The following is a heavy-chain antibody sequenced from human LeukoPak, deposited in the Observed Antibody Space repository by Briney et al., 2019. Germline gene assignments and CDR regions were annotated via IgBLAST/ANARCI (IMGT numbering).Heavy chain of an antibody. V-gene: IGHV3-49*03. CDR2: IRSKAYGGTT. CDR1: GFTFGDYA. Sequence: PGGSLRLSCTASGFTFGDYAMSWFRQAPRKGLEWVGFIRSKAYGGTTEYAASVKGRFTISRDDSKSIAYLQMNSLKTEDTAVYYCTRDLLDWPRSKNPTHYYYYMDVWGKGTTVTVSS. J-gene: IGHJ6*03. CDR3: TRDLLDWPRSKNPTHYYYYMDV. D-gene: IGHD3-9*01.